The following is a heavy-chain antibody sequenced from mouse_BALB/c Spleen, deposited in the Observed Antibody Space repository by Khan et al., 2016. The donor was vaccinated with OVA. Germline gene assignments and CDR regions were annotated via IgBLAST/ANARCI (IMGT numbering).Heavy chain of an antibody. CDR1: GYTFTTAG. CDR2: INTHSGVP. Sequence: QIQLVQSGPELKKPGETVRISCKASGYTFTTAGIQWVQKMPGKGLKWIGWINTHSGVPKYAEDFKGRFAFSLAISVNTAYLQITNLKNEETATXFCARGGAAYYRNDGGAMEYWGQGTSVTVS. D-gene: IGHD2-14*01. J-gene: IGHJ4*01. CDR3: ARGGAAYYRNDGGAMEY. V-gene: IGHV9-4*02.